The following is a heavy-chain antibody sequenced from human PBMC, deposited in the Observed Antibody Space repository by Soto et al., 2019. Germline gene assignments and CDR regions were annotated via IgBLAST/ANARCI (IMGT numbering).Heavy chain of an antibody. V-gene: IGHV3-48*02. CDR2: ISSSSSTI. J-gene: IGHJ4*02. CDR1: GFTFSSYS. Sequence: GGSLRLSCAASGFTFSSYSMNWVRQAPGKGLEWVSYISSSSSTIYYADSVKGRFTISRDNAKNSLYLQTNSLRDEDTAVYYCARDSADLVDYWGQGTLVTVSS. CDR3: ARDSADLVDY.